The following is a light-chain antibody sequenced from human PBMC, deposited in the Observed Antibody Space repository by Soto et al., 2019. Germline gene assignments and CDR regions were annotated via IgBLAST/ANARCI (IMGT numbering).Light chain of an antibody. CDR1: QSVSSN. CDR2: GAS. V-gene: IGKV3D-15*02. Sequence: EIVLTQSPATLSSSQGERATLSCRASQSVSSNLAWYQQKPGQAPRLLNYGASTRATGIPARFSGSGSGTEFTLTISSLQSEDFAVYCCQHYDSSPTFGQGTKVDIK. J-gene: IGKJ1*01. CDR3: QHYDSSPT.